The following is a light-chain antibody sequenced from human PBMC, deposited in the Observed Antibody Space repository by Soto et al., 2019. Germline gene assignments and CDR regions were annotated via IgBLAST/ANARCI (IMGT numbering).Light chain of an antibody. V-gene: IGKV1-5*03. CDR2: RAS. CDR1: QNINNW. J-gene: IGKJ1*01. Sequence: DIQMTQSPSTLSASVGDRVTITCRASQNINNWLAWYQQKPGKAPKLLIYRASSLENGVPSRFSGRGSGTDFLFTSTRQQPDDFATYYRQQYSSDSTFGQGTKVEIK. CDR3: QQYSSDST.